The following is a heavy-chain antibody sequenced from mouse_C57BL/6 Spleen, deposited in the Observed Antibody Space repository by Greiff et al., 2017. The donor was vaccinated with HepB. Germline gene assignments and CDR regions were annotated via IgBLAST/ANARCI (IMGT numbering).Heavy chain of an antibody. CDR1: GYAFSSSW. D-gene: IGHD3-2*02. Sequence: VQLVESGPELVKPGASVKISCKASGYAFSSSWMNWVKQRPGKGLEWIGRIYPGDGDTNYNGKFKGKATLTADKSSSTAYMQLSSLTSEDSAVYFCARGGSSGYFDYWGQGTTLTVSS. J-gene: IGHJ2*01. CDR2: IYPGDGDT. CDR3: ARGGSSGYFDY. V-gene: IGHV1-82*01.